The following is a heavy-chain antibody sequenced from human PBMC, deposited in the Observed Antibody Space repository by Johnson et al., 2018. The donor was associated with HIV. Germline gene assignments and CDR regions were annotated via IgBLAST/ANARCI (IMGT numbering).Heavy chain of an antibody. V-gene: IGHV3-48*04. D-gene: IGHD1-1*01. CDR3: ATIWRNEGRHSFDV. Sequence: VQLVESGGGVVQPGGSLRLSCAASGFTFSSYGMHWVRQVAGKGLEWVSYISSSGGTIYYADSVRGRFTISRNNAKNSLYLQMSSLRAEDTAVYFCATIWRNEGRHSFDVWGQGTMVAVS. CDR1: GFTFSSYG. J-gene: IGHJ3*01. CDR2: ISSSGGTI.